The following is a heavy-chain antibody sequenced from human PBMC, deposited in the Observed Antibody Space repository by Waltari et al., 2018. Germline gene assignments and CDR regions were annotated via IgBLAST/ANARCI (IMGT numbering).Heavy chain of an antibody. J-gene: IGHJ4*02. Sequence: EVQLVESGGGLVQPGGSLRLSCAASGFTFSSYEMNWVRQAPGKGLEWVSYISSSGSTIYYADSVKGRFTISRDNAKNSLYLQVNSRRAEDTAVYYCARERSYVFWSGLTYYFDYWGQGTLVTVSS. CDR1: GFTFSSYE. CDR2: ISSSGSTI. CDR3: ARERSYVFWSGLTYYFDY. D-gene: IGHD3-3*01. V-gene: IGHV3-48*03.